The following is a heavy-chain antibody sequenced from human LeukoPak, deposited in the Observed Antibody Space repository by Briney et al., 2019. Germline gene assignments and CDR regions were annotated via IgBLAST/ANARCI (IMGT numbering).Heavy chain of an antibody. Sequence: ASVKLSCKASGYRFISNYIQWVRQAPGLGPEWMGWMHPGNGNTRYAEKFQGRVTMTRDTSINTAYMDLSSLRSDDTAVYYCAREGSYCVGGDCYSFDFWGQGTLITVFS. D-gene: IGHD2-21*02. CDR3: AREGSYCVGGDCYSFDF. CDR2: MHPGNGNT. CDR1: GYRFISNY. V-gene: IGHV1-2*02. J-gene: IGHJ4*02.